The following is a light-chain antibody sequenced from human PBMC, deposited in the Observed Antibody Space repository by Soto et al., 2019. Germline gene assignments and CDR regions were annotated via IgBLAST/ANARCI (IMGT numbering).Light chain of an antibody. CDR3: LQYSNFPWT. Sequence: DIQMTQSPSVMSASIGDAVTNTCRASQGITRYLAWFQQHPGKVPKRLIYFASTSQSGVPSRFSSSGSWTQFTLTINGLQTEDFATYYCLQYSNFPWTFGQGTKVEI. J-gene: IGKJ1*01. V-gene: IGKV1-17*03. CDR2: FAS. CDR1: QGITRY.